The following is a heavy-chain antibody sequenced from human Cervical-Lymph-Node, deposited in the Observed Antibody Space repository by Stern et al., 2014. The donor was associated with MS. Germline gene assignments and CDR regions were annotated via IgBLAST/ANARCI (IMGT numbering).Heavy chain of an antibody. CDR1: GYTFNTYG. Sequence: QVQLVQSGSELKKPGASEKVSCKASGYTFNTYGLNWVRQAPGQGLEWMGWINTNTGNPTYAQGFTGRFVFSLDTSVSTAYLEISSLKAEDTAVYYCARMIKTRFCSADSCYKYYHGMDVWGQGTTVTVSS. CDR3: ARMIKTRFCSADSCYKYYHGMDV. D-gene: IGHD2-15*01. CDR2: INTNTGNP. V-gene: IGHV7-4-1*02. J-gene: IGHJ6*02.